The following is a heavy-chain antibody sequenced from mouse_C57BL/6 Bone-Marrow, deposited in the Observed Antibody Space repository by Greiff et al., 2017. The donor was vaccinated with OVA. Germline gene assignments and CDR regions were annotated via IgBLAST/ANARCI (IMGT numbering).Heavy chain of an antibody. J-gene: IGHJ3*01. D-gene: IGHD2-5*01. CDR1: GFPFSSYA. CDR2: ISVGGRYI. CDR3: ARDRADNSNIDY. V-gene: IGHV5-4*01. Sequence: EVQVVESGGGLVKPGGSLQLSCAASGFPFSSYAMSWVRPTPEKRLEWVATISVGGRYIYYPANVKGRFTISSDNAKNNLYRQMSHLKSEDTAMYEGARDRADNSNIDYWGQGALVTVSA.